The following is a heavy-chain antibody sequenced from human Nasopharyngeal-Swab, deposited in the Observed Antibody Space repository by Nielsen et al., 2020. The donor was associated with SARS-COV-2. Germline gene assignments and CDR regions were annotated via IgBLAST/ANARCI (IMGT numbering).Heavy chain of an antibody. Sequence: WVRQAPGQGLEWMGWMNPNSGNTGYAQKFQGRVTMTRNTSISTAYMELSSLRSEDTAVYYCARGWERWLRSPGNAFDIWGQGTMVTVSS. V-gene: IGHV1-8*01. CDR2: MNPNSGNT. CDR3: ARGWERWLRSPGNAFDI. J-gene: IGHJ3*02. D-gene: IGHD5-24*01.